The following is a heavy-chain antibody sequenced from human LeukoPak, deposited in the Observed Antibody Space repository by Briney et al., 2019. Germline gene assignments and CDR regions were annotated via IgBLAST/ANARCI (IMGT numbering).Heavy chain of an antibody. CDR1: GYTFTNYY. Sequence: ASVKVSCKASGYTFTNYYMHWVRQAPGQGLEWMGIINPSGGSTSYARKFQGRVTMTRDTSTSTVSMELSSLRSEDTAVYCCAKSEVGAISWVHWGEGTLVIVSS. V-gene: IGHV1-46*01. CDR3: AKSEVGAISWVH. CDR2: INPSGGST. J-gene: IGHJ4*02. D-gene: IGHD1-26*01.